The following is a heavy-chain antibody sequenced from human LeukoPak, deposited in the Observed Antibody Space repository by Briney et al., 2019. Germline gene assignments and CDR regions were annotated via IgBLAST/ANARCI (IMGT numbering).Heavy chain of an antibody. CDR2: INCNSGGT. J-gene: IGHJ5*02. D-gene: IGHD4-17*01. V-gene: IGHV1-2*02. CDR3: ARDYGDYVSWFDP. CDR1: GYTFTDYY. Sequence: ASVKVSCKASGYTFTDYYMHWVRQAPGQGLEWMGWINCNSGGTDYAQKFQGRVTMTRDASVSTAYMELTSLTSDDTAAYYCARDYGDYVSWFDPWGQGTLVTVPS.